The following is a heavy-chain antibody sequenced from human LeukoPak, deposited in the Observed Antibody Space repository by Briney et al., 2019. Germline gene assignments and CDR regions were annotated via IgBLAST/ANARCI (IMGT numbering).Heavy chain of an antibody. Sequence: SETLSLTCAVYGGSFSNYYWSWIRQPPGKGLEWIGEINHSGSTSYSPSLKSRVTISVDTSKNQFSLKLTSVTAADTAVYYCARRGNSGYDYWGQGILVTVSS. CDR2: INHSGST. V-gene: IGHV4-34*01. J-gene: IGHJ4*02. CDR1: GGSFSNYY. D-gene: IGHD5-12*01. CDR3: ARRGNSGYDY.